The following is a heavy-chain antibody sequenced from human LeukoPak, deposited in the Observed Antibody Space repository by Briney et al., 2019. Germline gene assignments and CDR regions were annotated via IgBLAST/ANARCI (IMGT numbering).Heavy chain of an antibody. V-gene: IGHV3-30*18. D-gene: IGHD1-26*01. Sequence: PGGSLRLSCAASGFTFSTYGMHWVRQAPGKGLEWVAVISYDGSNKYYADSVKSRFTISRDNSKNTLYLQMNSLRAEDTVVYYCAKGGPPTGAAPRPWDFNYWGQGTLVTVSS. CDR1: GFTFSTYG. CDR2: ISYDGSNK. J-gene: IGHJ4*02. CDR3: AKGGPPTGAAPRPWDFNY.